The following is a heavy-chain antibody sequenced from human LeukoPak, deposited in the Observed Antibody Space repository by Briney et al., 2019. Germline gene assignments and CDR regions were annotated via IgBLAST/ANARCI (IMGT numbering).Heavy chain of an antibody. J-gene: IGHJ4*02. D-gene: IGHD3-10*01. CDR1: GFTFSSYW. V-gene: IGHV3-74*01. CDR3: ARARTGLRELPFDY. CDR2: INSDGSST. Sequence: GGSLRLSCAASGFTFSSYWMHWVRQAPGKGLVWVSRINSDGSSTSYADSVKGRFTISRDNAKNTLYLQMNSLRAEDTAVYYCARARTGLRELPFDYWGQGTLVTVSS.